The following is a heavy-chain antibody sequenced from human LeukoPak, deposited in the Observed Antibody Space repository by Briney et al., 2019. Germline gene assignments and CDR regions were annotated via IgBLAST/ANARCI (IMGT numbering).Heavy chain of an antibody. J-gene: IGHJ4*02. Sequence: SETLSLTRTVSGGSISSYYWSWIRQPPGKGLEWIGYIYYSGSTNYNPSLKSRVTISVDTSKNQFSLKLSSVTAADTAVYYCARVEWSGWYNYWGQGTLVTVSS. V-gene: IGHV4-59*01. CDR3: ARVEWSGWYNY. CDR2: IYYSGST. CDR1: GGSISSYY. D-gene: IGHD6-19*01.